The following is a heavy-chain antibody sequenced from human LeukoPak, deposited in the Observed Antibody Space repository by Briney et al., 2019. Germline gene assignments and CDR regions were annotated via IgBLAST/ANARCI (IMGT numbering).Heavy chain of an antibody. CDR3: AKDLSTYHHVSRTPDY. V-gene: IGHV3-23*01. CDR2: ISGSGGRT. D-gene: IGHD2-2*01. Sequence: GGSLRLSCAASGFTFSSYAMSWVRQAPGKGLEWVSAISGSGGRTYYADSVKGRFTISRDNSKNTLYLQMNSLRAEDTAVYYCAKDLSTYHHVSRTPDYWGQGTLVTVSS. J-gene: IGHJ4*02. CDR1: GFTFSSYA.